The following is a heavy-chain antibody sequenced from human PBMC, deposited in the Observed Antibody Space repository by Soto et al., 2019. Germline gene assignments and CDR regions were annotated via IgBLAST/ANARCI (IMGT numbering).Heavy chain of an antibody. CDR2: IYHSGST. Sequence: GKSSETLSLTCAVSGGSISSSNWWRWVRQPPGKGLEWIGEIYHSGSTNYNPSLKSRVTISVDKSKNQFSLKLSSVTAADTAVYYCARAGLYCSGGSCGDYFDYWGQGTLVTVS. V-gene: IGHV4-4*02. CDR1: GGSISSSNW. CDR3: ARAGLYCSGGSCGDYFDY. D-gene: IGHD2-15*01. J-gene: IGHJ4*02.